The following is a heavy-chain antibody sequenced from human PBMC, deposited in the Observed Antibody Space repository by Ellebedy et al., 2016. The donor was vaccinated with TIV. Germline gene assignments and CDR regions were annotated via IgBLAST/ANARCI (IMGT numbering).Heavy chain of an antibody. CDR1: GGSITNYY. J-gene: IGHJ5*02. V-gene: IGHV4-59*08. CDR3: AGLGIGTNFHFTYFDP. D-gene: IGHD4/OR15-4a*01. Sequence: MPSETLSLTCTVSGGSITNYYWSWIRQSPGKGLEWIGYSFHTGSSNYNPSLKSRVIIYIDTSKQQVSLRLSSVTAADTAVYYCAGLGIGTNFHFTYFDPWGQGTLVTVSS. CDR2: SFHTGSS.